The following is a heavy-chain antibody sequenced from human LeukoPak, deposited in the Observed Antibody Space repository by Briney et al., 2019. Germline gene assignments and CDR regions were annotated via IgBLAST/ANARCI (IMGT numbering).Heavy chain of an antibody. J-gene: IGHJ6*02. CDR2: IYYSGST. V-gene: IGHV4-31*03. CDR3: ARDRGSGSYYSGPYYYYGMDV. CDR1: GGSISSGGYC. Sequence: PSQTLSLTCTVSGGSISSGGYCWSWIRQHPGKGLEWIGYIYYSGSTYYNPSLKSRVTISVDTSKNQFSLKLSSVTAADTAVYYCARDRGSGSYYSGPYYYYGMDVWGQGTTVTVSS. D-gene: IGHD3-10*01.